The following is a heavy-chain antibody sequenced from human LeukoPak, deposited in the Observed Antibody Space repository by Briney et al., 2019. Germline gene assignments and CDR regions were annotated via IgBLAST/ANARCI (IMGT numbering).Heavy chain of an antibody. CDR2: IWYDGTNK. V-gene: IGHV3-33*01. D-gene: IGHD3-22*01. CDR3: ARAAYDNSGYLTL. Sequence: PGGSLRLSCVASGFTFSSYGMHWVRQAPGKGLEWVAVIWYDGTNKYYAGSVKGRFTISRDSPKNTLYLQMNSLRAEDTAVYYCARAAYDNSGYLTLWGQGTLVTVSS. J-gene: IGHJ4*02. CDR1: GFTFSSYG.